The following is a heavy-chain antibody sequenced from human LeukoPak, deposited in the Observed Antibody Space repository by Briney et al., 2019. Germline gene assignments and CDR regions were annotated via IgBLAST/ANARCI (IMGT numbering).Heavy chain of an antibody. D-gene: IGHD5-12*01. J-gene: IGHJ4*02. CDR2: ISSSSSTI. Sequence: GGSLRLSCAASGFAFSSYSMNWVRQAPGKGLEWVSYISSSSSTIYYADSVKGRFTISRDNAKNSLYLQMNSLRAEDTAVYYCATFSGYDSDYWGQGTLVTVSS. CDR3: ATFSGYDSDY. V-gene: IGHV3-48*04. CDR1: GFAFSSYS.